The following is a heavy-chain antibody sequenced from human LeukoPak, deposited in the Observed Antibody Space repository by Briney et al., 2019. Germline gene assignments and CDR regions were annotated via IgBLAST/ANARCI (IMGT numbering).Heavy chain of an antibody. J-gene: IGHJ4*02. D-gene: IGHD1-26*01. CDR1: GNTFTGYY. CDR3: ARDLAMYSPDLDY. CDR2: INPNSGDT. Sequence: ASVKVSCKASGNTFTGYYMHWVRQAPGQGLEWMGWINPNSGDTCYSQRFQGRVTMTRDTSISTAYMEVSRLRSDDTAVFYCARDLAMYSPDLDYWGQGTLVTVSS. V-gene: IGHV1-2*02.